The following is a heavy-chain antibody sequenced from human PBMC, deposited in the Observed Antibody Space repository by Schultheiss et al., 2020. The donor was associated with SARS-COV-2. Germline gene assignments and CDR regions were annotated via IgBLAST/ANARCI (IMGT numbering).Heavy chain of an antibody. D-gene: IGHD1-26*01. CDR2: IYYSGST. J-gene: IGHJ5*02. CDR1: GGSISSSSYY. V-gene: IGHV4-39*01. Sequence: SETLSLTCTVSGGSISSSSYYWGWIRQPPGKGLEWIGSIYYSGSTYYNPSLKSRITMSVDTSKNQFSLRLSSVTAADTAVYYCARRGEMGATVGFDPWGQGTLVTVSS. CDR3: ARRGEMGATVGFDP.